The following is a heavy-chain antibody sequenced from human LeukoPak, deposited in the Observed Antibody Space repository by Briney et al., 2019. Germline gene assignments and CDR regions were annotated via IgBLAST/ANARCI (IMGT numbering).Heavy chain of an antibody. J-gene: IGHJ4*02. CDR2: IYYSGST. D-gene: IGHD4-17*01. Sequence: SETLSLTCTVSGGSISSYYWSWIRQPPGKGLEWIGYIYYSGSTNYNPSLKSRVTISVDTSKNQFSLKLSSVTAADTVVYYCARAVTHPFDYWGQGTLVTVSS. CDR3: ARAVTHPFDY. CDR1: GGSISSYY. V-gene: IGHV4-59*01.